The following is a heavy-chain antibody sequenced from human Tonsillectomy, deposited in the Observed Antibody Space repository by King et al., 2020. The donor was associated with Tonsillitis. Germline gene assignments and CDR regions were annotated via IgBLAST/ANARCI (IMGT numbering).Heavy chain of an antibody. CDR2: IKQDGTEK. Sequence: VQLVESGGGLVQPGGSLRLSCAASGFTFSYYWMSWVRQAPGKGLEWVANIKQDGTEKYYVDSVKGRFTMSRDNAKKSLYLQMNSLRAEDTAVYYCARDAFAVAGVQGWYFDLWGRGTLVTVSS. D-gene: IGHD6-19*01. V-gene: IGHV3-7*01. CDR3: ARDAFAVAGVQGWYFDL. CDR1: GFTFSYYW. J-gene: IGHJ2*01.